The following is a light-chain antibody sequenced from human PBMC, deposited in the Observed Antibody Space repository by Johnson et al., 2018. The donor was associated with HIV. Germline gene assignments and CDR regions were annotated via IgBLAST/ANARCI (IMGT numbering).Light chain of an antibody. CDR3: GTWDSSPSAYV. CDR2: DNN. CDR1: SSNIGNNY. Sequence: QSVLTQPPSVSAAPGQKVTISCSGSSSNIGNNYVSWYQQLPGTAPKLLIYDNNKRPSGIPDRFSGSKSGPSAPLAITGLQTGDEADYYCGTWDSSPSAYVFGTGTNVTVL. V-gene: IGLV1-51*01. J-gene: IGLJ1*01.